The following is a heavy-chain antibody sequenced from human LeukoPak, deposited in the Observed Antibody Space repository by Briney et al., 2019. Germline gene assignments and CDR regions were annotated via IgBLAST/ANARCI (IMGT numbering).Heavy chain of an antibody. Sequence: ASVKVSCKASGYTFTSYGISWVRQAPGQGLEWMGWMNPNSGNTGYAQKFQGRVTITRNTSISTAYMELSSLRSEDTAVYYCARGTRYYDSSGYYSEDYWGQGTLVTVSS. D-gene: IGHD3-22*01. CDR1: GYTFTSYG. J-gene: IGHJ4*02. CDR3: ARGTRYYDSSGYYSEDY. V-gene: IGHV1-8*03. CDR2: MNPNSGNT.